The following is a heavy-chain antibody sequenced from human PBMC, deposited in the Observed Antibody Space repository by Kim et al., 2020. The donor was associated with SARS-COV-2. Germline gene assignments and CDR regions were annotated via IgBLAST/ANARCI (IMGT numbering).Heavy chain of an antibody. Sequence: SETLSLTCAVYGGSFSGYYWSWIRQPPGKGLEWIGEINHSGSTNYNPSLKSRVTISVDTSKNQFSLKLSSVTAADTAVYYCARWGGDYGGNSGFDYWGQGTLVTVSS. D-gene: IGHD4-17*01. J-gene: IGHJ4*02. CDR3: ARWGGDYGGNSGFDY. V-gene: IGHV4-34*01. CDR1: GGSFSGYY. CDR2: INHSGST.